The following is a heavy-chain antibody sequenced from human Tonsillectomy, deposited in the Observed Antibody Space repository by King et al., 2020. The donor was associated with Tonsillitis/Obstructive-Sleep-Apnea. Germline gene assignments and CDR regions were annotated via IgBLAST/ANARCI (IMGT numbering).Heavy chain of an antibody. CDR2: ISTYNGNT. CDR3: ARDSGTYGYHWFDP. V-gene: IGHV1-18*01. CDR1: GYTFTNYG. J-gene: IGHJ5*02. D-gene: IGHD1-26*01. Sequence: QLVQSGAEVKKPGASVKVSSKASGYTFTNYGISWVRQAPGQGLEWMGWISTYNGNTNYAQKLQGRVTMTTDTSTSTAYMDLRSLRSDDTAVYYCARDSGTYGYHWFDPWGQGTLVTVSS.